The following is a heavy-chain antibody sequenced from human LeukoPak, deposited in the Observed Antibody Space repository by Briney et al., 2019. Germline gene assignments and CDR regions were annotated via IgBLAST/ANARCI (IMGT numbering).Heavy chain of an antibody. CDR2: INPSGGST. D-gene: IGHD6-13*01. Sequence: ASVKVSCKTSGYTFPTYFMHWVRQAPGKGVEWLGYINPSGGSTTYAQKFQGRVTMTRDTSTSTAYMQLSSLRSEDTAVYYCARGDAGTSLYFFHCRGHGTLVTVSS. CDR3: ARGDAGTSLYFFHC. CDR1: GYTFPTYF. J-gene: IGHJ4*01. V-gene: IGHV1-46*01.